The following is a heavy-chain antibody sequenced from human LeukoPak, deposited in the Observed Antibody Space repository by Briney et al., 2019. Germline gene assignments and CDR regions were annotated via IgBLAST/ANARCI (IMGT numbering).Heavy chain of an antibody. Sequence: SVKVSCKASGGTFSSYTISWVRQAPGQGLXXXXXXXXXXXXXXYAQKFQGRVTITADKSTSTAYMELSSLRSEDTAVYYCARGVEYYDFWSGYPNIPYYNWFDPWGQGTLVTVSS. D-gene: IGHD3-3*01. CDR2: XXXXXXXX. CDR1: GGTFSSYT. V-gene: IGHV1-69*02. CDR3: ARGVEYYDFWSGYPNIPYYNWFDP. J-gene: IGHJ5*02.